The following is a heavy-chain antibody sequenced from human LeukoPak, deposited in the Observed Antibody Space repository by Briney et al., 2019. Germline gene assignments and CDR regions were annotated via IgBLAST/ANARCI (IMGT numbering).Heavy chain of an antibody. CDR2: VRSRAYGGTI. D-gene: IGHD2-21*01. CDR3: SRNGHTGMDV. J-gene: IGHJ6*02. Sequence: GGSLRLSCTASGFIFSDYAISRVRQAPGKGLEWVGFVRSRAYGGTIEYAASVKGRFTVSRDDSKSIAYLQMNSLKTEDTAVYYCSRNGHTGMDVWGQGNTVTVSS. V-gene: IGHV3-49*04. CDR1: GFIFSDYA.